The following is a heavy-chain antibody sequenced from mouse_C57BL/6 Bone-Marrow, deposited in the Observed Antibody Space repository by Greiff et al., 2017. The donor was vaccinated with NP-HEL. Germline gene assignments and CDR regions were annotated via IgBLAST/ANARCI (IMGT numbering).Heavy chain of an antibody. CDR2: ISDGGSYT. CDR1: GFTFSSYA. D-gene: IGHD4-1*01. J-gene: IGHJ3*01. CDR3: ARVTGWFAY. Sequence: DVKLVESGGGLVKPGGSLKLSCAASGFTFSSYAMSWVRQTPEKRLEWVATISDGGSYTYYPDNVKGRFTISRDNAKNNLYLQMSHLKSEDTAMYYCARVTGWFAYWGQGTLVTVSA. V-gene: IGHV5-4*03.